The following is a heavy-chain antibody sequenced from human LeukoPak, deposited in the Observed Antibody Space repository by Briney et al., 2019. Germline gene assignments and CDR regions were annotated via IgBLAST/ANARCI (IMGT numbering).Heavy chain of an antibody. CDR3: ARDGCSSTSCYRGGWYYFDY. D-gene: IGHD2-2*01. Sequence: GGSLRLSCAASGFTFSSYSMNWVRQAPGKGLEWVSSISSSSSYIYYADSVKGRFTISRDNAKNSLYLQMNSLRAEDTAVYYCARDGCSSTSCYRGGWYYFDYWGQGTLVTVSS. V-gene: IGHV3-21*01. CDR1: GFTFSSYS. J-gene: IGHJ4*02. CDR2: ISSSSSYI.